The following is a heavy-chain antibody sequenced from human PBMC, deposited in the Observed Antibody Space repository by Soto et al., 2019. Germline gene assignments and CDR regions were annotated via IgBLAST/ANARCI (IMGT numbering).Heavy chain of an antibody. CDR2: IYATGTT. Sequence: PSETLSLTCTVCGASISGFYCSWIRKSAGKGLEWIGRIYATGTTDYNPSLKSRVMMSVDTSKKQFSLKLRSVTAADTAVYYCVRDGTKTLRDRFDPLGQRISLAVSS. CDR3: VRDGTKTLRDRFDP. D-gene: IGHD1-1*01. J-gene: IGHJ5*02. CDR1: GASISGFY. V-gene: IGHV4-4*07.